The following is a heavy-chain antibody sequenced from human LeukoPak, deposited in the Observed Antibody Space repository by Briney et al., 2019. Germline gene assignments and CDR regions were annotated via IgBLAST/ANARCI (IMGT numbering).Heavy chain of an antibody. V-gene: IGHV3-11*01. CDR3: ASVWGSYRYTGSFDY. Sequence: PGGSLRLSCAASGFTFSDYYMSWIRQAPGKGLEWVSYISSSGSTIYYADSVKGRFTISRDNAKNSLYLQMNSLRAEDTAVYYCASVWGSYRYTGSFDYWGQGTLVTVSS. CDR1: GFTFSDYY. CDR2: ISSSGSTI. D-gene: IGHD3-16*02. J-gene: IGHJ4*02.